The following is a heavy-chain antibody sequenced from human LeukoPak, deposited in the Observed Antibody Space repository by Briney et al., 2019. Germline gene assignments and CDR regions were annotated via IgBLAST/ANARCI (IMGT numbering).Heavy chain of an antibody. V-gene: IGHV4-39*01. J-gene: IGHJ2*01. CDR3: ATYRITMIVVAKPGYFDL. CDR1: GGSISSSSYY. Sequence: SDTLSLTCTVSGGSISSSSYYWGWIRQPPGKGLEWIISIYYSGSTYYNPSLKSRVTISVDTSKNQFSLKLSSVTAADTAVYYCATYRITMIVVAKPGYFDLWGRGTLVTVSS. D-gene: IGHD3-22*01. CDR2: IYYSGST.